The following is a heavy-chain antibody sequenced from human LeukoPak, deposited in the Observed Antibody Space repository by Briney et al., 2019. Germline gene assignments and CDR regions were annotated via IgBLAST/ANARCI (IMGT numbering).Heavy chain of an antibody. CDR2: ISGSGGST. CDR3: AKATRFYYFDS. J-gene: IGHJ4*02. V-gene: IGHV3-23*01. CDR1: GFTFSSYA. Sequence: LTGGSLRLYCAASGFTFSSYAMSWLRQAPGKGLEWVSAISGSGGSTYYADSVKGRFTISRDNSKNTLYLQMNSLRAEDTAVYYCAKATRFYYFDSWGQGTLVTVSS.